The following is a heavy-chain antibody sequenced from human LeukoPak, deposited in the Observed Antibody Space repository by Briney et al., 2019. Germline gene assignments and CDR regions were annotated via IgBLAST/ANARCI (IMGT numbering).Heavy chain of an antibody. CDR2: ISWNSGSI. Sequence: GGSLRLSCAASGFTFDDYAMHWVRQAPGKGLDWVSGISWNSGSIGYADSVKGRFTISRDNAKNSLYLQMNSLRAEDTALYYCAKEGGYYYDSSGYYYDYWGQGTLVTVSS. CDR1: GFTFDDYA. V-gene: IGHV3-9*01. D-gene: IGHD3-22*01. CDR3: AKEGGYYYDSSGYYYDY. J-gene: IGHJ4*02.